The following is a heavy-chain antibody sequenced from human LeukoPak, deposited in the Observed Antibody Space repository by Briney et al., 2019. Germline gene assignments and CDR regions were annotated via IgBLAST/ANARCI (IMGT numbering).Heavy chain of an antibody. Sequence: ASVKVSCTASGYTFSRYTMNWVRQAPGQGLEWMGWINTKTGNPTYAQASTGRFVFSLDTSVSTAYLQISSLEAEDTAVYFCARDHSDLWDMAAAGYYFDYWGQGTLVTVSS. CDR3: ARDHSDLWDMAAAGYYFDY. CDR1: GYTFSRYT. V-gene: IGHV7-4-1*02. CDR2: INTKTGNP. J-gene: IGHJ4*02. D-gene: IGHD6-13*01.